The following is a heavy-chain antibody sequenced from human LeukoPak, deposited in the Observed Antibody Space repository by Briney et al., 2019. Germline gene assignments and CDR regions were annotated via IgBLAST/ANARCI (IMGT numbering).Heavy chain of an antibody. CDR2: IYYSGST. Sequence: PSETLSLTCTVSGGSISSSSYYWSWIRQPPGKGLEWIGYIYYSGSTNYNPSLKSRVTISVDTSKNQFSLKLSSVTAADTAVYYCARDSSESTDAFDIWGQGTMVTVSS. D-gene: IGHD3-10*01. CDR3: ARDSSESTDAFDI. V-gene: IGHV4-61*01. CDR1: GGSISSSSYY. J-gene: IGHJ3*02.